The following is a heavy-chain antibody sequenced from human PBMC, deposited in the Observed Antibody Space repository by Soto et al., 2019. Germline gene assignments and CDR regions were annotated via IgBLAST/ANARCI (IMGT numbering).Heavy chain of an antibody. V-gene: IGHV4-59*01. D-gene: IGHD2-8*01. J-gene: IGHJ5*02. Sequence: QVQLQESGPGLVKPSETLSLTCTVSGAFSSTYYWSWIRQPPGKGLEWIGYMNNIGRTNYNPSRKSRVTLSLGTSKNQFFPKLSSVIAADTAVYYCARSFCRDAVRCNWFDPWGLGTLVTASS. CDR3: ARSFCRDAVRCNWFDP. CDR2: MNNIGRT. CDR1: GAFSSTYY.